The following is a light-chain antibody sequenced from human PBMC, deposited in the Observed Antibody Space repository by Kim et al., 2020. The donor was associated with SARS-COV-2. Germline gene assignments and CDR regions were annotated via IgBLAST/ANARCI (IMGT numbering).Light chain of an antibody. CDR3: QQYYTTLYT. J-gene: IGKJ2*01. CDR1: QSVLFSSNNKDY. CDR2: WAS. Sequence: RATINCKSSQSVLFSSNNKDYLAWYQQKPGQPPKLLIYWASTRESGVPDRFSGSGSGTGFTLTISNLQAEDVAVYYCQQYYTTLYTFGQGTKLEI. V-gene: IGKV4-1*01.